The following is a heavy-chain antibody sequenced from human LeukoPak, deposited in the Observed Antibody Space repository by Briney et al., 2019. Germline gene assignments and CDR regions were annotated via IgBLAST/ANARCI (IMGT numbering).Heavy chain of an antibody. CDR1: GYTFTSYG. CDR2: IIPIFGTA. V-gene: IGHV1-69*05. J-gene: IGHJ4*02. Sequence: GASVKVSCKASGYTFTSYGISWVRRAPGQGLEWMGRIIPIFGTANYAQKFQGRVTITTDESTSTAYMELSSLRSEDTAVYYCARDHRHYYDSSGYLPTLGYWGQGTLVTVYS. CDR3: ARDHRHYYDSSGYLPTLGY. D-gene: IGHD3-22*01.